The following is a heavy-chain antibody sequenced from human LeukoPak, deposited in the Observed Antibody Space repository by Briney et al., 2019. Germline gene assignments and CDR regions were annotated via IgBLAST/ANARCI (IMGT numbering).Heavy chain of an antibody. CDR2: IYYIGST. CDR1: GGPISSDY. V-gene: IGHV4-59*01. Sequence: SETLSLTCTVSGGPISSDYWSWIRQPPGKGLEWIGYIYYIGSTNYNPSLKSRITVSVDTSKSHFSLKLSSVTAADTAVYYCARVVGATGSSDYWGQGTLVTVSS. D-gene: IGHD1-26*01. J-gene: IGHJ4*02. CDR3: ARVVGATGSSDY.